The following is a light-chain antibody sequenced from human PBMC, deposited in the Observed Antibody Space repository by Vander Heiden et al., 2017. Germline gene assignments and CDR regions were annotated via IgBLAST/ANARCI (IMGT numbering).Light chain of an antibody. CDR1: ALPKQY. Sequence: SYELTQPPSVSVSPGQTARITCSGDALPKQYAYWYQQKPGQAPVLVIYIDSERPSGIPERFSGSSSGTTVTLTISGVQAEDEADYYCQSADSSGTYHVFGGGTKLTVL. J-gene: IGLJ2*01. CDR2: IDS. CDR3: QSADSSGTYHV. V-gene: IGLV3-25*03.